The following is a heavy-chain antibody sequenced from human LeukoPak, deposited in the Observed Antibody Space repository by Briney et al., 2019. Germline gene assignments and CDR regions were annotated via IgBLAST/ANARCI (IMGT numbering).Heavy chain of an antibody. CDR1: GFTFSSYW. J-gene: IGHJ5*02. V-gene: IGHV3-74*01. Sequence: GGSLRLSCAASGFTFSSYWMYWVRQAPGKGLVWVSRINSDGSSTSYADSVKGRFTISRDNAKNTLYLQMNSLRAEDTAVYYCASIAAAGHNWFDPWGQGTLVTVSS. CDR3: ASIAAAGHNWFDP. D-gene: IGHD6-13*01. CDR2: INSDGSST.